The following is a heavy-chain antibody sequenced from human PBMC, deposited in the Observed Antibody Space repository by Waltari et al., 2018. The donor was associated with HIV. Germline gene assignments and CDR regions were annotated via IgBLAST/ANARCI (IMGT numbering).Heavy chain of an antibody. CDR2: IYPGDSDT. Sequence: EVQLVQSGAQVKKPGESLKISCKASGYSFTPYWIGWVRQLPGKGLEWMGIIYPGDSDTRYSPSFQGQVTISADKSISTAYLQWSSLQASDTAMYYCTKGMYANEDYFGYWGQGTLVTVSS. D-gene: IGHD2-8*01. J-gene: IGHJ4*02. CDR1: GYSFTPYW. V-gene: IGHV5-51*03. CDR3: TKGMYANEDYFGY.